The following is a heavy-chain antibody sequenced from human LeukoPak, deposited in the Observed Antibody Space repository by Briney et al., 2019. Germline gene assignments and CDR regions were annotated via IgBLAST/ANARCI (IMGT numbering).Heavy chain of an antibody. V-gene: IGHV4-34*01. J-gene: IGHJ6*03. CDR3: ARGRTTSAYYYYYMDV. CDR1: GGSFSGYY. Sequence: SETLSLTCAVYGGSFSGYYRSWIRQPPGKGLEWIGEINHSGSTNYNPSLKSRVTISVDTSKNQFSLKLSSVTAADTAVYYCARGRTTSAYYYYYMDVWGKGTTVTVSS. CDR2: INHSGST. D-gene: IGHD1-1*01.